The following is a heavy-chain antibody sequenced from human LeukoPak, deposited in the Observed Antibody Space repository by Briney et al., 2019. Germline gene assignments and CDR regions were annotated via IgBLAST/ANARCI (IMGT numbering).Heavy chain of an antibody. CDR3: AKDLGIAVALNTFDI. CDR1: GYTFTSYD. J-gene: IGHJ3*02. D-gene: IGHD6-19*01. CDR2: MNPNSGNT. V-gene: IGHV1-8*03. Sequence: ASVKVSSKASGYTFTSYDINWVRQATGQGLEWMGWMNPNSGNTGYAQKFQGRVTITRNTSISTAYMELSSLRSEDTAVYYCAKDLGIAVALNTFDIWGQGTMVTVSS.